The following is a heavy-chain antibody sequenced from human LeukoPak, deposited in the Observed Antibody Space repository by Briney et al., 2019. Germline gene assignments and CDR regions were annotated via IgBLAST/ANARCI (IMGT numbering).Heavy chain of an antibody. CDR1: GGSISSYY. Sequence: SETLSLTCTVSGGSISSYYWSWIRQPPGKGLEWIGYFYYSGSTNYNPSLKSRVTISVDTSKNQFSLKLSSVTAADTAVYYCARGKYYYGSGSYHPGLPADYWGQGTLVTVSS. CDR3: ARGKYYYGSGSYHPGLPADY. J-gene: IGHJ4*02. V-gene: IGHV4-59*01. CDR2: FYYSGST. D-gene: IGHD3-10*01.